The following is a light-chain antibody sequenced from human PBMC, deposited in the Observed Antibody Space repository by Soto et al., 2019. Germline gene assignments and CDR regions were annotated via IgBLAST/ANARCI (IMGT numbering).Light chain of an antibody. CDR1: MSFSSY. J-gene: IGKJ5*01. V-gene: IGKV3-11*01. Sequence: EIVLTQSPAPLSLSPGERAALSGRVSMSFSSYLAWNQRKPGQAPRLLIYDAPQRATGIPARFSGSGSGTDFTLTISCLEPEDFAVYYCQQRSNWPLGTFGQGTRLEIK. CDR2: DAP. CDR3: QQRSNWPLGT.